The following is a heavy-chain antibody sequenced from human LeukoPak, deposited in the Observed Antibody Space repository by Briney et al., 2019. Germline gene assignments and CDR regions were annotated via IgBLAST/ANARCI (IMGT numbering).Heavy chain of an antibody. Sequence: GVSLRLFCAASGFTFSSYGMHWVRQTPGKGLEWVSAISGSGDSTYYTDSVKGRFTISRDNSKNTLYLQMNSLRAEDTAVYYCAKGAARTFIGVVPAAPIAPFDYWGQGTLVTVSS. CDR2: ISGSGDST. CDR3: AKGAARTFIGVVPAAPIAPFDY. CDR1: GFTFSSYG. V-gene: IGHV3-23*01. D-gene: IGHD2-2*01. J-gene: IGHJ4*02.